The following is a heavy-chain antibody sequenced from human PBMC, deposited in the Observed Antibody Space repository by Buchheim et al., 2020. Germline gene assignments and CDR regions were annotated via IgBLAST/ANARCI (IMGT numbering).Heavy chain of an antibody. CDR2: IRGSGTTT. CDR1: GFKFTNYA. Sequence: EVQLLESGGGLVKPGGSLRLSCAASGFKFTNYAMSWVRQAPGKGLEWVATIRGSGTTTDYADSVRGRFTISRDNSNNTLFLQMDSLRAEDTAVYYCAKDRESETEALQFLEWLIEYFQYWGQGTL. D-gene: IGHD3-3*01. V-gene: IGHV3-23*01. J-gene: IGHJ1*01. CDR3: AKDRESETEALQFLEWLIEYFQY.